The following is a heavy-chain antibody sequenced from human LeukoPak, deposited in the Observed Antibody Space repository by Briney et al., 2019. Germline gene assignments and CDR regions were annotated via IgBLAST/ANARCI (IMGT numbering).Heavy chain of an antibody. J-gene: IGHJ3*02. CDR1: GFTFSNAW. Sequence: PGGSLRLSCAASGFTFSNAWMSWVRQAPGKGLEWVGRIKSKTDGGTTDYAAPVKGRFTISRDDSKNTLYLQMNSLKTEDTAVYYCTTDPLQIWFGELSGAFDIWGQGTMVTVSS. CDR3: TTDPLQIWFGELSGAFDI. CDR2: IKSKTDGGTT. V-gene: IGHV3-15*01. D-gene: IGHD3-10*01.